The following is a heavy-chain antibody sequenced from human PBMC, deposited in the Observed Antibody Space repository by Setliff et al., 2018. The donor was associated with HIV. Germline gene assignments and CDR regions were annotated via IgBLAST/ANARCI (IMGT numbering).Heavy chain of an antibody. Sequence: PSETLSLTCTVSGGSISSGNYYWNWIRQHPGKGLEWIGYIYYSGATYYNPSLKSRVTLSIDTSKNQFSLNLSSVTAADTAVYYCARFDHASIDYWGQGTLVTVS. CDR2: IYYSGAT. CDR1: GGSISSGNYY. V-gene: IGHV4-31*03. J-gene: IGHJ4*02. CDR3: ARFDHASIDY. D-gene: IGHD2-2*01.